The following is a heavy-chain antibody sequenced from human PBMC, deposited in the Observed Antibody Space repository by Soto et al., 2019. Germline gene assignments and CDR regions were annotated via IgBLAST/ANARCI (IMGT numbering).Heavy chain of an antibody. CDR1: GGSISSGGYY. Sequence: QVQLQESGPGLVKPSQTLSLTCTVSGGSISSGGYYWSWIRQHPGKGLEWIGYIYYSGSTYYNPSLNSRVTISVDTSKNQFSLKLSSVTAADTAVYYCARVTTTMVRGVIDYWGQGTLVTVSS. J-gene: IGHJ4*02. V-gene: IGHV4-31*03. CDR3: ARVTTTMVRGVIDY. CDR2: IYYSGST. D-gene: IGHD3-10*01.